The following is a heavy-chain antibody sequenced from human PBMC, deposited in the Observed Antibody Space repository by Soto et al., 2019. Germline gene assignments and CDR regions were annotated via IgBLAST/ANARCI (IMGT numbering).Heavy chain of an antibody. V-gene: IGHV3-73*01. CDR1: GFTFSGSA. Sequence: LRLSCAASGFTFSGSAMHWVRQASGKGLEWVGRIRNKANSYATAYGASMRGRFTISRDDSKNTAYLHMNSLNTEDTAVYFCTSALYSGYDSIGFYSYAMDVWGQGTTVTVSS. J-gene: IGHJ6*02. D-gene: IGHD5-12*01. CDR3: TSALYSGYDSIGFYSYAMDV. CDR2: IRNKANSYAT.